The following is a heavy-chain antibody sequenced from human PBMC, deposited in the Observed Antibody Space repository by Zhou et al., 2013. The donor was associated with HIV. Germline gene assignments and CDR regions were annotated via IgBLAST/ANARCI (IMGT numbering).Heavy chain of an antibody. Sequence: QVHLVQSGAEVKKPGSSVKVSCKASGDTFSTDVISWVRQARGQGLEWMGWISPYNGVTNYAQRFHGRVTMTWDTSITTAHMELSRLSSDDTAVYYCARDRTDYYDSSAYYPNWFDPWAREPWSPSPQ. D-gene: IGHD3-22*01. CDR1: GDTFSTDV. J-gene: IGHJ5*02. CDR3: ARDRTDYYDSSAYYPNWFDP. V-gene: IGHV1-2*02. CDR2: ISPYNGVT.